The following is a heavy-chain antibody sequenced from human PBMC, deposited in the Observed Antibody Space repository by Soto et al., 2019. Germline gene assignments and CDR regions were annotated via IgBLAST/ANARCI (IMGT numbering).Heavy chain of an antibody. V-gene: IGHV3-49*03. CDR3: TRHRPETGSGSYYIRYYHYYMAV. CDR2: IRSKAYGGTT. Sequence: PGGSLRLSCTASGFTFGDYAMSWFRQAPGKGLEWVGFIRSKAYGGTTEYAASVKGRFTISRDDSKSIAYLQMNSLKTEDTAVYYCTRHRPETGSGSYYIRYYHYYMAVWGKGTTVTVSS. J-gene: IGHJ6*03. CDR1: GFTFGDYA. D-gene: IGHD3-10*01.